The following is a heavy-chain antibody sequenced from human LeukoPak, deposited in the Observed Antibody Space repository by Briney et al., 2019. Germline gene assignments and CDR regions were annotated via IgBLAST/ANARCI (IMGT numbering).Heavy chain of an antibody. J-gene: IGHJ6*02. CDR1: EDSVSINSAA. Sequence: SQTLSLTCAISEDSVSINSAAWNWIRQSPSRGLEWLGRTYYRSKWYNDYAVSAKSRITINPDTSKNQFSLHLSSVTPEDTAVYYCAREGDYKVGHYYYGLDVWGQGTTV. V-gene: IGHV6-1*01. D-gene: IGHD4-11*01. CDR2: TYYRSKWYN. CDR3: AREGDYKVGHYYYGLDV.